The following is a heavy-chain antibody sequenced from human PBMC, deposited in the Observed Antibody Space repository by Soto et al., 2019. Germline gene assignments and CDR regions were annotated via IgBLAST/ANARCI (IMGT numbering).Heavy chain of an antibody. D-gene: IGHD4-17*01. Sequence: ASVKVSCKASGFTFTSSAVQWVRKARGQRLEWIGWIVVGSGNTNYAQKFQERVTITRDMSTSTAYMELSSLRSEDTAVYYCAADTTVVTRPHYYYGMDVWGQGTTVTVSS. J-gene: IGHJ6*02. CDR3: AADTTVVTRPHYYYGMDV. CDR2: IVVGSGNT. CDR1: GFTFTSSA. V-gene: IGHV1-58*01.